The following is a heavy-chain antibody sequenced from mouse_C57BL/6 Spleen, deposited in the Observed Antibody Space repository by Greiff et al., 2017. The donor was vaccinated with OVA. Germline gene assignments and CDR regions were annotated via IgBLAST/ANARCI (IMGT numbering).Heavy chain of an antibody. J-gene: IGHJ4*01. V-gene: IGHV2-9-1*01. D-gene: IGHD1-1*01. CDR3: ASFTTVVATRAMDY. CDR1: GFSLTSYA. Sequence: VQVVESGPGLVAPSQSLSITCTVSGFSLTSYAISWVRQPPGKGLEWLGVIWTGGGTNYNSALKSRLSISKDNSKSQVFLKMNSLQTDDTARYYCASFTTVVATRAMDYWGQGTSVTVSS. CDR2: IWTGGGT.